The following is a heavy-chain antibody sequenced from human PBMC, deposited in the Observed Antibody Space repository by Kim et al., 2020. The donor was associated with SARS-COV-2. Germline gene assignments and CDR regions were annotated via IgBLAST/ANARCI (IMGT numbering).Heavy chain of an antibody. D-gene: IGHD2-2*01. V-gene: IGHV4-39*07. CDR1: GGSISNSIYY. Sequence: SETLSLTCTVSGGSISNSIYYWGWIRQPPGKGLEWIGNIYYSGSTYYNPSLKSRVTILVDTSKNQFSLKLSSVTAADTAVYYCTRAVDCSSTSCYASWF. CDR2: IYYSGST. J-gene: IGHJ5*01. CDR3: TRAVDCSSTSCYASWF.